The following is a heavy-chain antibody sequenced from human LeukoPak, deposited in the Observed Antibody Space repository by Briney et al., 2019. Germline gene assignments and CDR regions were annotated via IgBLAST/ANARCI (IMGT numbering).Heavy chain of an antibody. Sequence: GASVKVSCKASGYTFTSYAMHWVRQAPGQRLEWMGWINAGNGNTKYSQKFQGRVTITRDTSASTAYMELSSLRSEDTAVYYCARADDYGDYGQDAFDIWGQGTMVTVSS. CDR2: INAGNGNT. V-gene: IGHV1-3*01. D-gene: IGHD4-17*01. CDR1: GYTFTSYA. CDR3: ARADDYGDYGQDAFDI. J-gene: IGHJ3*02.